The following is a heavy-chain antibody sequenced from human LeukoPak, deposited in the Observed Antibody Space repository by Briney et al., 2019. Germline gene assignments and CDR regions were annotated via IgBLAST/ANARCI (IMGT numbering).Heavy chain of an antibody. J-gene: IGHJ4*02. D-gene: IGHD1-26*01. Sequence: GGSLRLSCAASRFTFSSYAASWVRQAPGKGLEWVSAISDSGGSTYYADSVKGRFTISRNNSKNTLYLQMNSLRAEDTAVYYCAKRGAEVGATVAPGDYWGQGTLVTVSS. CDR2: ISDSGGST. V-gene: IGHV3-23*01. CDR3: AKRGAEVGATVAPGDY. CDR1: RFTFSSYA.